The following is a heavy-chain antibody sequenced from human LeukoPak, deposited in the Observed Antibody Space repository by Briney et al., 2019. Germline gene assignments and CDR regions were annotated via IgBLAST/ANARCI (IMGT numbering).Heavy chain of an antibody. CDR2: IYHSGST. CDR1: GGSISSSNYY. V-gene: IGHV4-39*01. D-gene: IGHD2/OR15-2a*01. Sequence: SETLSLTCTVSGGSISSSNYYWGWIRQPPGKGLEWIGSIYHSGSTYHNSPLKSRVTISVDTSKNQFSLKLGSVTAADTAVYYCASPNIGAFDIWGQGTMVTVSS. J-gene: IGHJ3*02. CDR3: ASPNIGAFDI.